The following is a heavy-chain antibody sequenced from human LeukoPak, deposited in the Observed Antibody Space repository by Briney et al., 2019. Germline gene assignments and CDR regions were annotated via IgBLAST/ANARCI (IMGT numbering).Heavy chain of an antibody. CDR3: ARSGTSGYSGDH. Sequence: PGGSLRLSCAASGFTFSTYAMTWVRQPPGKGLEWVSAISGSGGSTYYANSVKGRFTISRDNSKDTLYLQMNSLRAEDTAVYYCARSGTSGYSGDHWGQGTLVTVSS. J-gene: IGHJ4*02. D-gene: IGHD3-22*01. CDR1: GFTFSTYA. CDR2: ISGSGGST. V-gene: IGHV3-23*01.